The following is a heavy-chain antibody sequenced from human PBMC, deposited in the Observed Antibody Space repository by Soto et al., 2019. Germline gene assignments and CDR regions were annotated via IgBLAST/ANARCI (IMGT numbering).Heavy chain of an antibody. CDR1: GYTFSSSA. CDR3: ARDHGGYGTFDY. V-gene: IGHV1-18*04. CDR2: VSSSGVT. Sequence: QVRLVQSGPEVKKPEASVKVSCKASGYTFSSSAISWVRQAPGQGPEWMGWVSSSGVTNYAQNFQGRVTLTVDSSTTTPYMEVRCLSPADTAIYCCARDHGGYGTFDYWGQGTLVTVSS. J-gene: IGHJ4*02. D-gene: IGHD5-12*01.